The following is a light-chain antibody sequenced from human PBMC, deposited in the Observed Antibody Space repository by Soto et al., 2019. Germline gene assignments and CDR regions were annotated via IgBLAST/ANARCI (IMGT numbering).Light chain of an antibody. CDR1: QSVSIY. Sequence: EIVLTQSPATLSLSPGERATLSCRASQSVSIYLAWYQQKPGQAPRLLIYDASNRATGIPARFSGSGSGIDFTLTISSLEPEDFAVYHCQQRSNWPPLTFGGGTKVEIK. J-gene: IGKJ4*01. V-gene: IGKV3-11*01. CDR3: QQRSNWPPLT. CDR2: DAS.